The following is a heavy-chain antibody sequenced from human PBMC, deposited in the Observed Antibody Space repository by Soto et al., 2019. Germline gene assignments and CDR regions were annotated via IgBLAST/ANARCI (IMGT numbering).Heavy chain of an antibody. Sequence: QVQLVQSGAEVKKPGSSVKVSCKASGGTFSSYTISWVRQAPGQGLEWMGRIIPILGIANYAQKFQGRVTITADKTTSTAYMELSSLRSEDTAVYYCTSGDWDGGIIPIKDYYYGMDVWGQGTTVTVSS. CDR3: TSGDWDGGIIPIKDYYYGMDV. CDR2: IIPILGIA. J-gene: IGHJ6*02. D-gene: IGHD2-15*01. V-gene: IGHV1-69*02. CDR1: GGTFSSYT.